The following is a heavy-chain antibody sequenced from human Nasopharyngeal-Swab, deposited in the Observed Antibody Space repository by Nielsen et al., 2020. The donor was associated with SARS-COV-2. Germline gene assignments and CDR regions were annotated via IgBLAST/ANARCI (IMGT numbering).Heavy chain of an antibody. V-gene: IGHV3-23*01. CDR2: ISGSGDTT. Sequence: GESLKISCAASGISFSSCAMIWVRQAPGKGLEWVASISGSGDTTYYADSVKGRFTIARDNFKNTLYLQVNSLRAEDTALYYCAKKLVSGRPSALDIWGQGTMVPVSS. CDR3: AKKLVSGRPSALDI. D-gene: IGHD1-26*01. CDR1: GISFSSCA. J-gene: IGHJ3*02.